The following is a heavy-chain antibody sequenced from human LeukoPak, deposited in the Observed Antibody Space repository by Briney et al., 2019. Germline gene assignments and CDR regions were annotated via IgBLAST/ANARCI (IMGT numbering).Heavy chain of an antibody. CDR1: GGSISSGDYY. D-gene: IGHD3-22*01. CDR3: AASFYYDSTFDQ. V-gene: IGHV4-30-4*01. CDR2: IYYSGST. J-gene: IGHJ4*02. Sequence: SETLSLTCTVSGGSISSGDYYWSWIRQPPGKGLEWIGYIYYSGSTYYNPSLKSRVTISVDTPKNQFSLKLSSVTAADTAVYYCAASFYYDSTFDQWGQGTLVTVSS.